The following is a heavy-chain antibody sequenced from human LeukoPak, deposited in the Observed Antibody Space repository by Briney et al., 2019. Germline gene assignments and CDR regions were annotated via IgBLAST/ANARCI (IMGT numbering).Heavy chain of an antibody. CDR2: ISSSSSTI. V-gene: IGHV3-48*01. D-gene: IGHD5-18*01. CDR1: GFTFSSYS. Sequence: PGGSLRLSCAASGFTFSSYSMNWVRQAPGKGLEWVSYISSSSSTIYYADSVKGRFTISRDNAKNSLYLQMNSLRAEDTAVYYCARVGLRLWYYYMGVWGKGTTVTVSS. CDR3: ARVGLRLWYYYMGV. J-gene: IGHJ6*03.